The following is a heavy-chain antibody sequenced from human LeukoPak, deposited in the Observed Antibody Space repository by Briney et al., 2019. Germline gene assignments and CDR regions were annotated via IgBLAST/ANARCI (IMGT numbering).Heavy chain of an antibody. CDR2: INPNSGGT. D-gene: IGHD6-6*01. J-gene: IGHJ4*02. CDR3: ARFEYSSSPVDY. Sequence: ASVKVSCKASGYTFTSYYMHWVRQAPGQGLEWMGWINPNSGGTNYAQKFQGRVTMTRDTSISTAYMELSRLRSDDTAVYYCARFEYSSSPVDYWGQGTLVTVSS. CDR1: GYTFTSYY. V-gene: IGHV1-2*02.